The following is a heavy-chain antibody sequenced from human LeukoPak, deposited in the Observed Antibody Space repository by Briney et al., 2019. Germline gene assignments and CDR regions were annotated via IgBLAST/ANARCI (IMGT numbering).Heavy chain of an antibody. CDR1: GYTFTSYD. Sequence: ASVKVSCKASGYTFTSYDFNRVRQATGQRPEWMGWMSPNSGDTGYAQKFQDRVTMTRNTSISTAYMELSSLRSDDTAVYYCARGPPNWGYDYWGPGTLVTVSS. CDR3: ARGPPNWGYDY. V-gene: IGHV1-8*01. D-gene: IGHD7-27*01. J-gene: IGHJ4*02. CDR2: MSPNSGDT.